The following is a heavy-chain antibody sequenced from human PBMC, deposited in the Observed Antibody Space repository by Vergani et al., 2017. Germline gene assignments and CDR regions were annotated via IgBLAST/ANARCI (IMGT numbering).Heavy chain of an antibody. V-gene: IGHV4-31*03. CDR2: IYYSGST. CDR1: GGSISSGGYY. J-gene: IGHJ6*03. D-gene: IGHD4/OR15-4a*01. Sequence: QVQLQESGPGLVKPSQTLSLTCNVSGGSISSGGYYWSWIRQTPGKGLEWTGYIYYSGSTYYNRSLKSRVTLSVDTSKNQFSLKLSSVTAAATAVYYCARDNGYGATLPYYYYYTHVWGKGTTVTVSS. CDR3: ARDNGYGATLPYYYYYTHV.